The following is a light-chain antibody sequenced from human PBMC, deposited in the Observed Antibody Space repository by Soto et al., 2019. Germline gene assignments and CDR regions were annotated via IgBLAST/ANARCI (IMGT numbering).Light chain of an antibody. CDR2: AAS. J-gene: IGKJ4*02. CDR1: QAIGHY. V-gene: IGKV1-9*01. CDR3: QQLNTYPLT. Sequence: DIQLTQSPSFLSASVGDRVTITCRASQAIGHYLAWYQQRPGTAPNLLISAASTLQSGVPSRFSGSGSGTDFTLTISRLQPADFATYYCQQLNTYPLTFGGGTRVELK.